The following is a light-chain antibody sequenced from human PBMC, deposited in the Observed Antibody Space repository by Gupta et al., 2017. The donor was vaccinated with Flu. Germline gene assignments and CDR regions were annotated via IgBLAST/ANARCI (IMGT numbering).Light chain of an antibody. CDR3: QQYYATASWT. J-gene: IGKJ1*01. CDR1: RSVLYNSNNKNY. CDR2: WAS. V-gene: IGKV4-1*01. Sequence: DIVMTQSPDSLAVSLGERATINCRSSRSVLYNSNNKNYLAWYQQKPGQPPKLLIYWASTRESGVPDRLRGSGSGTDFTLTISSLQAEDVAVYYWQQYYATASWTFGQGTKVEIK.